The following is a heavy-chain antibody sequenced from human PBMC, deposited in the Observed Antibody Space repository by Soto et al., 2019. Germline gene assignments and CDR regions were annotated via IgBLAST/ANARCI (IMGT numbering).Heavy chain of an antibody. CDR3: VCGGNFFVY. J-gene: IGHJ4*02. Sequence: EVQLVESGGGLVQPGGPLRPSCEASGLTFSTNWMTWVRRPPGKGLEWVANLDQDGSERYYVDSVRGRFTISRDNAKNSLYLQMNSLRAEDTAVYYCVCGGNFFVYWGQGTLVTVSP. V-gene: IGHV3-7*01. CDR1: GLTFSTNW. D-gene: IGHD3-16*01. CDR2: LDQDGSER.